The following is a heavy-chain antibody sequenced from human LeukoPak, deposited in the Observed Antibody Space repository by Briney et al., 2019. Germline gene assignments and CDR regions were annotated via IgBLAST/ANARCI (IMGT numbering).Heavy chain of an antibody. CDR3: ARQGGGFWYFDL. D-gene: IGHD6-25*01. CDR1: GGSIDRYY. CDR2: IYYSGST. Sequence: SETLSLTCTVSGGSIDRYYWSWIRQPPGKGLEWIGYIYYSGSTYYNPSFKSRVTFSVDTSKNQFSLKLSSVTAADTAVYYCARQGGGFWYFDLWGRGTLVTVSS. J-gene: IGHJ2*01. V-gene: IGHV4-59*08.